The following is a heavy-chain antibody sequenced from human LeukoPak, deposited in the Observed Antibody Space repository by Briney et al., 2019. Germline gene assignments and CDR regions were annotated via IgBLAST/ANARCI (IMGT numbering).Heavy chain of an antibody. V-gene: IGHV3-53*01. D-gene: IGHD6-13*01. Sequence: GGSLRLSCAASGFTVSSNYMSWVRQAPGKGLEWVSVIYSGGSTYYADSVKGRFTISRDNSKNTLYLQMNSLRAEDTAVYYCARVEYSSSWYGSYYFDYWGQGTLVTVSS. CDR3: ARVEYSSSWYGSYYFDY. CDR1: GFTVSSNY. CDR2: IYSGGST. J-gene: IGHJ4*02.